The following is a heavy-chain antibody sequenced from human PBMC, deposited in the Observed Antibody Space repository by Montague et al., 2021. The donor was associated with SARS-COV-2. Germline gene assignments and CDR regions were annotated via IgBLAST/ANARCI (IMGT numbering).Heavy chain of an antibody. CDR1: GGSIRSGIYY. D-gene: IGHD3-3*01. V-gene: IGHV4-61*02. J-gene: IGHJ5*02. CDR3: ARGTTVSSCGYYTGWFDP. CDR2: IYTSGST. Sequence: TLSLTCTVSGGSIRSGIYYWSWIRQPAGKGLEWIGRIYTSGSTNYNPSLNSRVTISVDTSKNQFSLKLSSVTAADTAVYYCARGTTVSSCGYYTGWFDPWGQGTLVTVSS.